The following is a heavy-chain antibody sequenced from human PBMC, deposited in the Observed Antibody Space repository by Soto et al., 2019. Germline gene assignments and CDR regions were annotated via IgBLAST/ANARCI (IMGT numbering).Heavy chain of an antibody. J-gene: IGHJ6*02. D-gene: IGHD3-16*01. CDR1: GFTFSGSA. CDR2: IRSKANSYAT. CDR3: TRLWHGMDV. V-gene: IGHV3-73*01. Sequence: GGSLRLSCAASGFTFSGSAMHWVRQASGKGLEWVGRIRSKANSYATAYAASVKGRFTISRDDSKNTAYLQMNSLKTEDTAVYYCTRLWHGMDVWGQGTTVTVSS.